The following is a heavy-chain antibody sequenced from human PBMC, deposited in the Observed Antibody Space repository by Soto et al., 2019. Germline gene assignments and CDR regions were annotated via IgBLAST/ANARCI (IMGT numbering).Heavy chain of an antibody. CDR3: ARLQHDYGDYGYFNYYYYYMDV. Sequence: PSETLSLPCTVSGGSISSSSYYWGWIRQPPGKGLEWIGSIYYSGSTYYNPSLKSRVTISVDTSKNQFSLKLRSVTAADTAVYYCARLQHDYGDYGYFNYYYYYMDVWGKGTTVTVSS. D-gene: IGHD4-17*01. CDR1: GGSISSSSYY. J-gene: IGHJ6*03. CDR2: IYYSGST. V-gene: IGHV4-39*01.